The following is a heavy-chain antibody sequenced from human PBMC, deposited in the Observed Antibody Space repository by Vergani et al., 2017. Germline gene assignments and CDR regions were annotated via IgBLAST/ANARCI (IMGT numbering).Heavy chain of an antibody. CDR1: GGSISSGDYY. V-gene: IGHV4-30-4*08. CDR2: IYYSGST. D-gene: IGHD3-10*01. J-gene: IGHJ5*02. Sequence: QLHLQESGPGLVKPSQTLSLTCTVSGGSISSGDYYWSWIRQPPGKGLEWIGYIYYSGSTYYNPSLKSRVTISVDTSKNQFSLKLSSVTAADTAVYYCARGWFVLYNWFDPWGQGTLVTVSS. CDR3: ARGWFVLYNWFDP.